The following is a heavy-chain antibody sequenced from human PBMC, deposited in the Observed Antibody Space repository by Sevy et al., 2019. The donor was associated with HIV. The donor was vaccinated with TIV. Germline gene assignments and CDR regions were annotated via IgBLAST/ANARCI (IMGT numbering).Heavy chain of an antibody. V-gene: IGHV3-30*18. J-gene: IGHJ3*02. D-gene: IGHD3-3*01. Sequence: GGSLRLSCAASGFNFSSYGMHWVRQAPGKGLEWVAVISYDGSSKYYADSVKGRFTISRDNSMKTVYLQIYRRRAEDTAVDYCAKESGSYYNFWSGHDAFDIWGQGTMVTVSS. CDR3: AKESGSYYNFWSGHDAFDI. CDR2: ISYDGSSK. CDR1: GFNFSSYG.